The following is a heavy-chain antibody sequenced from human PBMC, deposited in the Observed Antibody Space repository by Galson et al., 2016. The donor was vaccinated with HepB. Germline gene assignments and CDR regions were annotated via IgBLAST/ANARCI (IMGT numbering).Heavy chain of an antibody. V-gene: IGHV1-18*01. CDR1: GYTFINYG. Sequence: SVKVSCKASGYTFINYGISWVRQAPGQGLEWMGWISTYNGNTKYAQKLQARLTMTTDTPTSTAYMELRSLRYDDTAVYYCVRGGLGVWGQGTTVTVSS. J-gene: IGHJ6*02. CDR3: VRGGLGV. D-gene: IGHD7-27*01. CDR2: ISTYNGNT.